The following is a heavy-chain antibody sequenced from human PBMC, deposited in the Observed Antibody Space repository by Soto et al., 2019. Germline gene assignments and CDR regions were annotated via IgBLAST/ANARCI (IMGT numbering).Heavy chain of an antibody. D-gene: IGHD3-10*01. CDR2: IYTGGNT. Sequence: LRLSCAASGFTVTSYYMSWVRQAPGKRQEWVSLIYTGGNTNYADSVKGRFTISRDNSKNTLYLQMNSLRAEDPAVYYCARYYCYGAGKCYRVYYYLFGMDDSGQGTKVTVS. V-gene: IGHV3-53*01. J-gene: IGHJ6*02. CDR3: ARYYCYGAGKCYRVYYYLFGMDD. CDR1: GFTVTSYY.